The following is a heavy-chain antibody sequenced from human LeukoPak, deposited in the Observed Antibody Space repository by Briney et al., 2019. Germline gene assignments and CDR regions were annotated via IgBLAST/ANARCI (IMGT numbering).Heavy chain of an antibody. D-gene: IGHD6-19*01. V-gene: IGHV1-69*13. CDR3: ARDRPYTGGWRGFDY. CDR2: IIPMFGIA. CDR1: GGTFSRYA. J-gene: IGHJ4*02. Sequence: SVKVSCKASGGTFSRYAISWVRQAPGHGREWMGGIIPMFGIANYAQKFQGRVTITADESTSTAYMELSSLRSEDTAVYYCARDRPYTGGWRGFDYWGQGTLVTVSS.